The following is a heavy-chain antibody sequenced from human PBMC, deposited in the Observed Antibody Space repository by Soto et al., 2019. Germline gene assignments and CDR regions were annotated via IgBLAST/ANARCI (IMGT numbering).Heavy chain of an antibody. CDR2: TYYSSKWYS. CDR3: SRVQHPAYFDY. V-gene: IGHV6-1*01. Sequence: PSQSLSVTCVISGASVSSNSVIWCWIRQSTSRGLEWLGRTYYSSKWYSYYALSVKRRITINPDTSKNQFSLHLNSVSHDDTAVYDSSRVQHPAYFDYGGQGAPDTVSS. J-gene: IGHJ4*02. CDR1: GASVSSNSVI.